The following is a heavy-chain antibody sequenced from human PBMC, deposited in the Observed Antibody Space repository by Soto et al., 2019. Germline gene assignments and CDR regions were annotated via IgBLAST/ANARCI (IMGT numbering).Heavy chain of an antibody. CDR2: MHPDSDNT. CDR3: ARGRSRRVDA. CDR1: GYTFMSYD. J-gene: IGHJ6*02. Sequence: QAQLVQSGPEVKKPGASVKVSCEASGYTFMSYDINWVRQATGQGLEWMAEMHPDSDNTGYAQKFRGRVTMTRATSITTAYMKLRSLGSEDTAVYYCARGRSRRVDAWGQATTATVSS. D-gene: IGHD3-10*01. V-gene: IGHV1-8*01.